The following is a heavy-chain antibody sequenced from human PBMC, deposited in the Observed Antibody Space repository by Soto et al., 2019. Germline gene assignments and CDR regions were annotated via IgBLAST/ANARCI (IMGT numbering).Heavy chain of an antibody. V-gene: IGHV4-59*01. CDR2: IYYSGST. CDR3: ARDSIWFGELLGPFDYYYYGMDV. D-gene: IGHD3-10*01. Sequence: SETLSLTCTVSGCSISSYYWSWIRQPPGKGLEWIGYIYYSGSTNYNPSLKSRVTISVDTSKNQFSLKLSSVTAADTAVYYCARDSIWFGELLGPFDYYYYGMDVWGQGTTVTVSS. J-gene: IGHJ6*02. CDR1: GCSISSYY.